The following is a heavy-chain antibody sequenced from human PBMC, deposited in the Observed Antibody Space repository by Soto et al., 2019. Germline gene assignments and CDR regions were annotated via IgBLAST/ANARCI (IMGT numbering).Heavy chain of an antibody. J-gene: IGHJ4*02. CDR2: SRNKANRYTT. CDR3: ASGPRPMAAASYYLAY. CDR1: GFTFSDHY. Sequence: EVQLVESGGGLVQPGGSLRLSCAASGFTFSDHYMDWVRQAPGKGLEWIGRSRNKANRYTTEYAASVKGRFTISRDDLKNSVYLQMSSLKPADTAVYFCASGPRPMAAASYYLAYWGPGTLVTVSS. V-gene: IGHV3-72*01. D-gene: IGHD6-13*01.